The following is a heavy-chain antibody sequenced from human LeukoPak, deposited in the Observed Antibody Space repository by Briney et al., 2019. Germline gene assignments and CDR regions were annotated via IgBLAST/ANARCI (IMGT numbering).Heavy chain of an antibody. J-gene: IGHJ5*02. CDR2: IHSNGNT. V-gene: IGHV4-4*09. Sequence: SETLSLTCTVSGGSINGYYWSWIRQPPGKGLEWIGYIHSNGNTNYNPSLKSRVAISVDTSKNQFSLKLSSVTAADTALYSCARLREGNWFDPWGQGTLVTVSS. CDR3: ARLREGNWFDP. CDR1: GGSINGYY.